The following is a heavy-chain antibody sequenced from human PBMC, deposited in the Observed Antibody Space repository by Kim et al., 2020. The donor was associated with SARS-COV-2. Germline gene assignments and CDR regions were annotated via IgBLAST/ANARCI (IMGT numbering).Heavy chain of an antibody. CDR3: ARERKSSAIDY. J-gene: IGHJ4*02. V-gene: IGHV4-31*02. CDR2: T. Sequence: TYYNPSLKSRVTISVDTSKNRFSLKLSSVTAADTAVYYCARERKSSAIDYWGQGTLVTVSS. D-gene: IGHD5-18*01.